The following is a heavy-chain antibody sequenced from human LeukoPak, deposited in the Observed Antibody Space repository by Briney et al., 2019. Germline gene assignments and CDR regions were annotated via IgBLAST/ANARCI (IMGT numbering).Heavy chain of an antibody. CDR1: GFTFSSYS. Sequence: GGSLRLSCAASGFTFSSYSMSWIRQAPGKGLVWVSRINSDGSSTTYADSVKGRFAISRDNAKNTLYLQMNSLRAEDTAVYYCAREGQSYGDYAGYWGQGTLVTVSS. D-gene: IGHD4-17*01. CDR2: INSDGSST. J-gene: IGHJ4*02. V-gene: IGHV3-74*01. CDR3: AREGQSYGDYAGY.